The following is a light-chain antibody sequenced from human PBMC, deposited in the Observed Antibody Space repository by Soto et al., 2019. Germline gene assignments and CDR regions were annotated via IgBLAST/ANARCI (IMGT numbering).Light chain of an antibody. CDR3: ALYVGSGTVV. CDR1: SGSVSTSYY. J-gene: IGLJ2*01. Sequence: QAVVTQEPSFSVSPGGTVILTCGLTSGSVSTSYYPSWYQQSPGLAPRTLIYNTTTRSSGVPDRFSGSILWNKAALTITGAQSDDESDYLCALYVGSGTVVFGGGTKVTVL. V-gene: IGLV8-61*01. CDR2: NTT.